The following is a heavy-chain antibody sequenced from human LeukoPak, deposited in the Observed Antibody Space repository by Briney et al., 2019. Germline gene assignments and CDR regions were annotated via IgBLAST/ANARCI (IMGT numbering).Heavy chain of an antibody. J-gene: IGHJ6*03. CDR2: IRYDGSIE. CDR1: DFTFSTYG. Sequence: GGSLRLSCTASDFTFSTYGMHWVRQAPGKGLEWVAFIRYDGSIEYYADSVKGRFTISRDNTKNTLYLQINSLRAEDTAVYYCAKVGYISPSHYMDVWGKGTTVTVSS. CDR3: AKVGYISPSHYMDV. V-gene: IGHV3-30*02. D-gene: IGHD5-12*01.